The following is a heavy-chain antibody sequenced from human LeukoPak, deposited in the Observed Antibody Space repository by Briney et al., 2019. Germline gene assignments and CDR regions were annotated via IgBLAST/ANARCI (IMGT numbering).Heavy chain of an antibody. D-gene: IGHD3-3*01. J-gene: IGHJ6*03. Sequence: GGSLRLSCAASGFTFSSYGMHWVRQAPGKGLEWVSAISGSGGSTYYADSVKGRFTISRDNSKNTLYLQMNSLRAEDTAVYYCAKEEILEWLLWSYMDVWGKGTTVTVSS. CDR1: GFTFSSYG. CDR2: ISGSGGST. V-gene: IGHV3-23*01. CDR3: AKEEILEWLLWSYMDV.